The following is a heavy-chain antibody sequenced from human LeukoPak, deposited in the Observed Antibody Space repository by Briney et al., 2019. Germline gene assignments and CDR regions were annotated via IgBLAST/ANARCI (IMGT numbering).Heavy chain of an antibody. D-gene: IGHD3-3*01. J-gene: IGHJ6*01. CDR3: ARATGITIFGVVRKDYGMDV. Sequence: PGGSLRLSCAASGFTFSSYSMNWVRQAPGKGLEWVSSISSSSSYIYYADSVKGRFTISRDNAKNSLYLQMNSLRAEDTAVYYCARATGITIFGVVRKDYGMDVWGQGTTVTVSS. CDR1: GFTFSSYS. V-gene: IGHV3-21*01. CDR2: ISSSSSYI.